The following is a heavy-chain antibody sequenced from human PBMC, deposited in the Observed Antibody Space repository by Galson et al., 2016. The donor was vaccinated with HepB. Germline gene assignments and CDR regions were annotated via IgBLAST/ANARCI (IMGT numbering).Heavy chain of an antibody. D-gene: IGHD1-26*01. CDR2: IHHSVNP. Sequence: SETLSLTCSVSGASITDNYWTWIRQPPGKGLGWIGFIHHSVNPSYNPSLMSRLTISLDTSKDQFSLRLTSVTAADTAVYYCARGGGSFDYWGQGTLVTVSS. CDR3: ARGGGSFDY. V-gene: IGHV4-59*01. CDR1: GASITDNY. J-gene: IGHJ4*02.